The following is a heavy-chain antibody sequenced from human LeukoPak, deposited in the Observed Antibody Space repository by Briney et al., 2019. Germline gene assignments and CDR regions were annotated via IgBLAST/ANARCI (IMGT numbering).Heavy chain of an antibody. V-gene: IGHV1-69*05. CDR3: ARDFRKDGYNLLDY. J-gene: IGHJ4*02. CDR1: GGTFSNYA. D-gene: IGHD5-24*01. Sequence: SVKVSCKASGGTFSNYAISWVRQAPGQGLEWMGRIIPIFGTANYAQKFQGRVTITTDESTSTAYMELSSLRSEDTAVYYCARDFRKDGYNLLDYWGQGTLVTVSS. CDR2: IIPIFGTA.